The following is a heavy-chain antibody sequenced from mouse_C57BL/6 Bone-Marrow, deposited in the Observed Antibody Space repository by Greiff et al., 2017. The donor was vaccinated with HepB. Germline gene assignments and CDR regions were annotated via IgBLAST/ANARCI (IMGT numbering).Heavy chain of an antibody. D-gene: IGHD2-4*01. CDR2: INPNNGGT. CDR1: GYTFTDYY. J-gene: IGHJ4*01. CDR3: ARYYDYEGAMDY. Sequence: EVQLQQSGPELVKPGASVKISCKASGYTFTDYYMNWVKQSHGKSLEWIGDINPNNGGTSYNQKFKGKATLTVDKSSSTAYMELRSLTSEDSAVYYCARYYDYEGAMDYWGQGTSVTVSS. V-gene: IGHV1-26*01.